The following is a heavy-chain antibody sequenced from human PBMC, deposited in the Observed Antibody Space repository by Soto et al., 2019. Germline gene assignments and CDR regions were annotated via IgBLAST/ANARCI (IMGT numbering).Heavy chain of an antibody. V-gene: IGHV1-8*01. CDR1: GYTFTSYD. D-gene: IGHD6-13*01. CDR2: MNPNSGNT. CDR3: ARERSAAGTGWFDP. J-gene: IGHJ5*02. Sequence: GASVKVSCKASGYTFTSYDINWLRQATGQGLEWMGWMNPNSGNTGYAQKFQGRVTMTRNTSISTAHMELSSLRSEDTAVYYCARERSAAGTGWFDPWGQGTLVTVSS.